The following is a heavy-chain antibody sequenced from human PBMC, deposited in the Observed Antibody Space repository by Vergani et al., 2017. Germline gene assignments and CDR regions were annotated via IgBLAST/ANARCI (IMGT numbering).Heavy chain of an antibody. D-gene: IGHD3-10*01. CDR3: AYGSGSYYGDY. Sequence: EVQLVESGGGLVKPGGSLRLSCAASGFSFSSYSMNWVRQAPGKGLEWVASISGSSSSTIYYADSVKGRFTISRDNAKNSLYLQMNSLRAEDTAVYYCAYGSGSYYGDYWGQGTLVTVSS. CDR2: ISGSSSSTI. V-gene: IGHV3-21*02. CDR1: GFSFSSYS. J-gene: IGHJ4*02.